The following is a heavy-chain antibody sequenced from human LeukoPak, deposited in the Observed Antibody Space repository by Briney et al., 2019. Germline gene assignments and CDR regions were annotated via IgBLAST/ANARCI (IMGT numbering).Heavy chain of an antibody. CDR2: ISSSSSYI. J-gene: IGHJ4*02. V-gene: IGHV3-21*06. CDR3: ARAPPYCSGGACYFDY. D-gene: IGHD2-15*01. Sequence: GGSLRLSCAASGFTFSSYSMNWVRQAPGKGLEWVSSISSSSSYIYYADSVKGRFTISRDNAKNSLYLQMNSLRAEDTAVYYCARAPPYCSGGACYFDYWGQGTLVTVSS. CDR1: GFTFSSYS.